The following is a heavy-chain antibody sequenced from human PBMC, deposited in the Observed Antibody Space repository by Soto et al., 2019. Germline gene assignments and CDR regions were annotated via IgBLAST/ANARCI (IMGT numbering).Heavy chain of an antibody. CDR2: INPSGD. CDR3: AGYYHHTSGPFDP. V-gene: IGHV1-46*01. D-gene: IGHD3-22*01. CDR1: GYTSTNYY. Sequence: QVQLVQSGAEVKKPEASVRVSCKASGYTSTNYYMHWVRQAPGQGLEWMGMINPSGDSYAQKFRGRITMTRDTSTSTVYLDLSSLRSEDTAVYYCAGYYHHTSGPFDPWGQGTLVTVSS. J-gene: IGHJ5*02.